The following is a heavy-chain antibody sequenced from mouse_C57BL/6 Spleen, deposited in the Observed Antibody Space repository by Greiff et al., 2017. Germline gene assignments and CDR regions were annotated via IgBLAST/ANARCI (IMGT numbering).Heavy chain of an antibody. Sequence: EVQLQQSGPELVKPGASVKISCKASGYTFTDYYMNWVKQSHGKSLEWIGDINPNNGGTSYNQKFKGKATLTVDKSSSTAYMELRSLTSEDSAVYYCARQAYYGSSSAWFAYWGQGTLVTVSA. CDR2: INPNNGGT. CDR1: GYTFTDYY. CDR3: ARQAYYGSSSAWFAY. J-gene: IGHJ3*01. V-gene: IGHV1-26*01. D-gene: IGHD1-1*01.